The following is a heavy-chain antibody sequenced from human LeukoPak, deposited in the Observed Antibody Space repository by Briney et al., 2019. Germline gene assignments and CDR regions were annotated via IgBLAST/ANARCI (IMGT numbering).Heavy chain of an antibody. CDR3: AKDVTPSRPTYYYDSSGYLAGF. CDR2: ISGSGGST. Sequence: GGSLRLSCAASGFTFSSYAMSWVRQAPGKGLEWVSAISGSGGSTYYADSVKGRFTISRDNSKNTLYLQMNSLRAEDTAVYYCAKDVTPSRPTYYYDSSGYLAGFWGQGTLVTVSS. J-gene: IGHJ4*02. CDR1: GFTFSSYA. D-gene: IGHD3-22*01. V-gene: IGHV3-23*01.